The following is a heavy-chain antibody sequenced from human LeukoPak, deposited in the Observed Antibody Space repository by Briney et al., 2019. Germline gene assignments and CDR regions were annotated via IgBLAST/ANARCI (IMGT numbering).Heavy chain of an antibody. J-gene: IGHJ4*02. D-gene: IGHD5-24*01. CDR1: GFSVRSIY. Sequence: GGSLRLSLAASGFSVRSIYVSWVAQAPGKGLEVVSVLQSVGNNFYADSVKRRFSISRDRSKNTVYLQMDSLRDEDTAVYYCARDAEGEEQMATTYFDLWGQGTLVIVSS. CDR3: ARDAEGEEQMATTYFDL. CDR2: LQSVGNN. V-gene: IGHV3-53*01.